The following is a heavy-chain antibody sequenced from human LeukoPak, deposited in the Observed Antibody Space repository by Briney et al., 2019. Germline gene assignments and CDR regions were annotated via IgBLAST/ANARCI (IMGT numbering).Heavy chain of an antibody. V-gene: IGHV4-34*01. CDR1: GGSFSGYY. CDR3: ARGRLGYCSSTSCRKRYYYYYMDV. CDR2: INHSGST. Sequence: SETLSLTCAVYGGSFSGYYWSWIRQPPGKGLEWSGEINHSGSTNYNPSRKSRVTISVDPSKNQFSLKLSSVPAADTAVYYCARGRLGYCSSTSCRKRYYYYYMDVWGKGTTVTVSS. D-gene: IGHD2-2*01. J-gene: IGHJ6*03.